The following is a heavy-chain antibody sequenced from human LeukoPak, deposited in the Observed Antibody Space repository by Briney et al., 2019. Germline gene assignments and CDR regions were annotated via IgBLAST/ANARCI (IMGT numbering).Heavy chain of an antibody. J-gene: IGHJ4*02. CDR2: IFYSESA. V-gene: IGHV4-38-2*01. D-gene: IGHD6-13*01. CDR1: GYSVSSGYY. Sequence: SETLSLTCAVSGYSVSSGYYWGWIRQPPGKGLEWIGSIFYSESAYHNPSLRSRVTISLDTSKNQFSLNLRSATAADTAVYYCASSSWSGSYFDYWGLGTLVTVSS. CDR3: ASSSWSGSYFDY.